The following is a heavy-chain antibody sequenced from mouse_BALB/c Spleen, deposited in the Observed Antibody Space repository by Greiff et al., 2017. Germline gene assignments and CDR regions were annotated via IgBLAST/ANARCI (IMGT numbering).Heavy chain of an antibody. V-gene: IGHV5-6*01. J-gene: IGHJ3*01. Sequence: EVKLVESGGDLVKPGGSLKLSCAASGFTFSSYGMSWVRQTPDKRLEWVATISSGGSYTYYPDSVKGRFTISRDNAKNTLYLQMSSLKSEDTAMYYCARQEGNGIFAYWGQGTLVTVSA. CDR1: GFTFSSYG. D-gene: IGHD2-1*01. CDR3: ARQEGNGIFAY. CDR2: ISSGGSYT.